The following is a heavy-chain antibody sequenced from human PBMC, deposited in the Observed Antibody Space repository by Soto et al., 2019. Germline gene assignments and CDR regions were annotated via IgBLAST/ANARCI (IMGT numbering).Heavy chain of an antibody. J-gene: IGHJ2*01. Sequence: EVQLLESGGGLVQPGGSLRLSCAGSGFTFINYDMNWVRQAPGKGLEWVSTISGGGDAPFFADSVRGRFTISRDNSKNTVTLQITHLVVDDTAVYLCATKVPGSTSRPDYWYFDLWGRGTLVTVSS. CDR3: ATKVPGSTSRPDYWYFDL. CDR1: GFTFINYD. CDR2: ISGGGDAP. D-gene: IGHD3-10*01. V-gene: IGHV3-23*01.